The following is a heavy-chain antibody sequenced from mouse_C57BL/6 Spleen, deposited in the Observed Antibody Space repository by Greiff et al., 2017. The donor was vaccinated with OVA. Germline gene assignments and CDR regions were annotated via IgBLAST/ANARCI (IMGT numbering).Heavy chain of an antibody. D-gene: IGHD2-3*01. CDR1: GFTFSDYG. Sequence: EVNLVESGGGLVKPGGSLKLSCAASGFTFSDYGMHWVRQAPEKGLEWVAYISSGSSTIYYADTVKGRFTISRDNAKNTLFLQMTSLRSEDTAMYYCARGGLYDGYYGYWGQGTTLTVSS. CDR2: ISSGSSTI. CDR3: ARGGLYDGYYGY. V-gene: IGHV5-17*01. J-gene: IGHJ2*01.